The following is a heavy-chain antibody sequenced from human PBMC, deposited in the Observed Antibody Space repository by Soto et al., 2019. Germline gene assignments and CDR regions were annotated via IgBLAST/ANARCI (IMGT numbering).Heavy chain of an antibody. Sequence: QVQLVQSGAEVKKPGASVKVSCKASGYTFTNYGISWVRQAPGQGLEWMGWISAYNGNTKYAQKLQGRVTMTTDTPTSTAYMELRSLRSDDTAVYYWARDRRDQLLLNNGFDPWGQGTLVTVSS. CDR1: GYTFTNYG. J-gene: IGHJ5*02. CDR2: ISAYNGNT. D-gene: IGHD2-15*01. CDR3: ARDRRDQLLLNNGFDP. V-gene: IGHV1-18*01.